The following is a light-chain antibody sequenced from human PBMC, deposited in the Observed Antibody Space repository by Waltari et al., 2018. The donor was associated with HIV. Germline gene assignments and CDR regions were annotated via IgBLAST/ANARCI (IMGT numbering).Light chain of an antibody. Sequence: QSVLTQPPSVSGAPGQRVTISCTGSSSYIGAGYDVHWYQQLPGTAPKLLIYGNNNRPSGVPDRFSGSKSGTSASLAVTGLQAEDEADYYCQSYDSSLSGYVFGTGTKVTVL. J-gene: IGLJ1*01. CDR3: QSYDSSLSGYV. CDR1: SSYIGAGYD. CDR2: GNN. V-gene: IGLV1-40*01.